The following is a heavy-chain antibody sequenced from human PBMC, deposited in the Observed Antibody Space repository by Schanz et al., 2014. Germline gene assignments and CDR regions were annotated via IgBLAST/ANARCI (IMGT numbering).Heavy chain of an antibody. CDR3: ARDSHRRVAVPGY. V-gene: IGHV1-2*02. J-gene: IGHJ4*02. CDR1: GYTFPGHY. Sequence: VQLVPSFSSLKKPGASFPVSCTSSGYTFPGHYMHVFLPSPGQGLEWMGFINPDSGGTNYAQKFQGRVTMTRDTSISTAYMELNRLRSDDTAVYYCARDSHRRVAVPGYWGQGTLVTVSS. D-gene: IGHD6-19*01. CDR2: INPDSGGT.